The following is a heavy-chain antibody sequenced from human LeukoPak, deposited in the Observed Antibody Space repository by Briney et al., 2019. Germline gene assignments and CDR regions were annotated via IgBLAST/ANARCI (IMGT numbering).Heavy chain of an antibody. CDR3: ARTGPDYYGSGSYPLHYYGMDF. V-gene: IGHV1-58*01. D-gene: IGHD3-10*01. CDR1: GLNFISSA. J-gene: IGHJ6*02. Sequence: EASVKVSCKASGLNFISSAVQWVRQARGQRLEWIGWIVGGTGNTNSAQKFQERVTITRDMSTSTVYMELSSLRSEDTAVYYCARTGPDYYGSGSYPLHYYGMDFWGQGTTVTVAS. CDR2: IVGGTGNT.